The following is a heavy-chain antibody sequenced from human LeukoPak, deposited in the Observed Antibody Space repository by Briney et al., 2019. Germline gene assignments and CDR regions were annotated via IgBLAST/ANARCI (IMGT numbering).Heavy chain of an antibody. D-gene: IGHD6-13*01. J-gene: IGHJ6*03. Sequence: GGSLRLSCAASGFTFSSYWMSWVRQAPGKGLEWVANIKQDGSEKYYVDSVKGRFTISRDNAKNSLYLQMNSLRAEDTAVYYCAREVSIAAAGYYYYYYYMDVWGKGTTVTIPS. CDR3: AREVSIAAAGYYYYYYYMDV. V-gene: IGHV3-7*01. CDR2: IKQDGSEK. CDR1: GFTFSSYW.